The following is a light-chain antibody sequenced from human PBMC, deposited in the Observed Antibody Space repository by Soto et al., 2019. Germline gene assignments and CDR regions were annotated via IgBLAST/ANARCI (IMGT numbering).Light chain of an antibody. Sequence: AIQLTQSPSSLSASVGDRVTITCRASQGISSALAWYQQKPGKTPKVLIYDASTLQSGVPSRFSGSGSGTDFTLTISSLQPEDFATYYCQQLNSYPWTFGQGTKVEIK. CDR2: DAS. V-gene: IGKV1-13*02. J-gene: IGKJ1*01. CDR1: QGISSA. CDR3: QQLNSYPWT.